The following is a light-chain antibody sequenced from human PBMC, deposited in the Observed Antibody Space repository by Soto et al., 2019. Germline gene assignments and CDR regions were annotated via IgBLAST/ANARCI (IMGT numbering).Light chain of an antibody. CDR2: AAS. Sequence: DIQLTQSPSFLSASVGDRGTITCRASQGISSYLAWYQQKPGKAPKLLIYAASTLQSGVPSRFSGSGSGTEFTLTISSLKPEDFATYYCQQLNSYPVGTFGGGTQLEIK. CDR1: QGISSY. CDR3: QQLNSYPVGT. J-gene: IGKJ4*01. V-gene: IGKV1-9*01.